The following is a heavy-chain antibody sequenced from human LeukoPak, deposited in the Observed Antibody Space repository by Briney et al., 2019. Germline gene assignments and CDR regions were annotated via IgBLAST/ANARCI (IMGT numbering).Heavy chain of an antibody. CDR1: GFTFSSYA. CDR3: AAAPGAASYYYYYMDV. V-gene: IGHV3-23*01. CDR2: ISGSGSST. Sequence: GGSLRLSCAASGFTFSSYAMSWVRQAPGKGLEWVSGISGSGSSTYYADSVKGRFTISRDNSKNTLYVQMNSLRAEDTAVYYCAAAPGAASYYYYYMDVWGKGTTVTVSS. J-gene: IGHJ6*03.